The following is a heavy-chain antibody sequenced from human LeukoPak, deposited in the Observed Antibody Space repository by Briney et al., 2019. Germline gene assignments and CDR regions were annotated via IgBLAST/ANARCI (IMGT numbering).Heavy chain of an antibody. D-gene: IGHD1-1*01. CDR2: ISYSGST. J-gene: IGHJ5*02. V-gene: IGHV4-59*01. CDR1: GGSISSYY. CDR3: ASEGTAGTNLNWFDP. Sequence: SETLSLTCTVSGGSISSYYWSWIRQPPGKGLEWIGYISYSGSTNFNPSLKSRVTISVDTSKNQFSLKLSSVTAADTAVYYCASEGTAGTNLNWFDPWGQGTLVTVSS.